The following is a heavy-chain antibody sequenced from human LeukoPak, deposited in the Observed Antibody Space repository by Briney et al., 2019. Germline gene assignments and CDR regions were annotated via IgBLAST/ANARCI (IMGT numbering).Heavy chain of an antibody. CDR1: GYTFTGYY. V-gene: IGHV1-8*02. CDR3: ARGLLAGSWYYVY. J-gene: IGHJ4*02. D-gene: IGHD6-13*01. Sequence: EASVKVSCKASGYTFTGYYMHWVRQAPGQGLEWMGWINPNSGNTGYAQKFQGRVTMTRNTSISTAYMELSSLRSEDTAVYYCARGLLAGSWYYVYWGQGTLVTVSA. CDR2: INPNSGNT.